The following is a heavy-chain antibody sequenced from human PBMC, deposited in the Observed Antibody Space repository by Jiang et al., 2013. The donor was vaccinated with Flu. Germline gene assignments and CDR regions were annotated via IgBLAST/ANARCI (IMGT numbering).Heavy chain of an antibody. Sequence: LEWVAFIRYDGSNKYYADSVKGRFTISRDNSKNTLYLQMNSLRAEDTAVYYCAKGLAYCGGDCFTPGLDIWGQGTMVTVSS. J-gene: IGHJ3*02. CDR3: AKGLAYCGGDCFTPGLDI. V-gene: IGHV3-30*02. CDR2: IRYDGSNK. D-gene: IGHD2-21*02.